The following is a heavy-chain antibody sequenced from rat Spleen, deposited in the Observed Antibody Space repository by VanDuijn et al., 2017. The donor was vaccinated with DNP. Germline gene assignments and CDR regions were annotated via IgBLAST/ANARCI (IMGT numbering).Heavy chain of an antibody. CDR1: GFTFSDYA. Sequence: EVQLVESGGGLVQPGNSLKFSCAASGFTFSDYAMAWVRQSPKKGLEWVATIIYDGSSTYYRDSVRGRFTISRENAKSSLSLQMDSLRSEDTATYYCATRNSGYGGYFDYWGQGVMVTVSS. D-gene: IGHD4-3*01. J-gene: IGHJ2*01. CDR2: IIYDGSST. V-gene: IGHV5-17*01. CDR3: ATRNSGYGGYFDY.